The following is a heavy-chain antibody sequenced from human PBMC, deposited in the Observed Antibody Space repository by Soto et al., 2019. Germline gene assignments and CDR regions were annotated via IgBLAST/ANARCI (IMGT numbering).Heavy chain of an antibody. J-gene: IGHJ4*02. CDR3: AKATASTVTHLGSYFDY. Sequence: EVQLVESGGGLVQPGRSVRLSCAASGFTFDDYAMHWVRQAPGKGLEWVSGISWNSGGIGYADSVKGRFTISRDNAKNSLYLQMDSLRAEDTALYYCAKATASTVTHLGSYFDYWGQATLVTVSS. D-gene: IGHD4-17*01. V-gene: IGHV3-9*01. CDR2: ISWNSGGI. CDR1: GFTFDDYA.